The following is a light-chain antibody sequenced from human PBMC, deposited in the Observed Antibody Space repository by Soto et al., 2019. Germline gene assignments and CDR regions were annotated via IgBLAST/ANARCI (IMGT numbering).Light chain of an antibody. V-gene: IGLV1-47*01. CDR1: TPNIGSNY. CDR3: ASWDDSLSGRV. Sequence: QSGLTQPPSASGTPGQRVIISCSGKTPNIGSNYVYWYRHLPGTAPQLLIYRNNQRPSGVPDRFSGYKSRTSASLAISGLRSEDDADYYCASWDDSLSGRVFGGGTKLTVL. J-gene: IGLJ3*02. CDR2: RNN.